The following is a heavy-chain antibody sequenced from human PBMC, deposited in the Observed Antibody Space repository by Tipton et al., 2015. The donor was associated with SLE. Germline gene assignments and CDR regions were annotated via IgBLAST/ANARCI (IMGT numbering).Heavy chain of an antibody. CDR3: ARAQRTTPFDI. Sequence: SLRLSCAASGFTVSSNYMSWVRQAPGKGLEWVSVIYSGGSTYYADSVKDRFAISRDNSKNTLYLQMNSLRAEDTAVYYCARAQRTTPFDIWGQGTMVTVSS. CDR1: GFTVSSNY. CDR2: IYSGGST. D-gene: IGHD1-1*01. J-gene: IGHJ3*02. V-gene: IGHV3-66*01.